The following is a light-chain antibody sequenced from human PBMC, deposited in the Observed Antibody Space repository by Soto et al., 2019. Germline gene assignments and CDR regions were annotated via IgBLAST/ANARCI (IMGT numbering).Light chain of an antibody. CDR2: DVT. Sequence: QSALTQPASVSGSPGQSITISCTGTSSDVGGYNYVSWHQQHPGKAPKLMIYDVTNRPSGVSDRFSGSKSGNTASLTISGLQAEDEADYYCNSYTSIHTLVFGSGTKLTVL. J-gene: IGLJ1*01. CDR3: NSYTSIHTLV. CDR1: SSDVGGYNY. V-gene: IGLV2-14*01.